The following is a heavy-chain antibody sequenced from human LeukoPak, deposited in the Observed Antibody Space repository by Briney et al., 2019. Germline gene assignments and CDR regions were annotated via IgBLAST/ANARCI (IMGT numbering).Heavy chain of an antibody. D-gene: IGHD6-6*01. V-gene: IGHV4-34*01. CDR3: ARKGLPSSSSGGFDY. Sequence: PSETLSLTCAVYGGSFSGYYWSWIRQPPGKGLEWIGEINHSGSTNYNPSLKSRVTISVDTSKNQFSLKLSSVTAADTAVYYCARKGLPSSSSGGFDYWGQGTLVTVSS. J-gene: IGHJ4*02. CDR2: INHSGST. CDR1: GGSFSGYY.